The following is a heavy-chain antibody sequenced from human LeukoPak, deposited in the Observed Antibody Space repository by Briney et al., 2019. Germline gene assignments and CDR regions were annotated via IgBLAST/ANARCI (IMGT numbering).Heavy chain of an antibody. J-gene: IGHJ6*03. D-gene: IGHD2-15*01. Sequence: ASVKVSCKASGYTFTSYAMNWVRQAPGQGLEWMGWINTNTGNPTYAQGFTGRFVFSLDTSVSTAYLQISSLKAEDTAVYYCARNPSPRYCSGGSCYPWSYYYYYYMDVWGKGTTVTVSS. V-gene: IGHV7-4-1*02. CDR1: GYTFTSYA. CDR2: INTNTGNP. CDR3: ARNPSPRYCSGGSCYPWSYYYYYYMDV.